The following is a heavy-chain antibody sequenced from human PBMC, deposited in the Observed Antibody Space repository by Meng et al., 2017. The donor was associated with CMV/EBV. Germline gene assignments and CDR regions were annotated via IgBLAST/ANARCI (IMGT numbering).Heavy chain of an antibody. CDR2: IKQDGSEK. V-gene: IGHV3-7*01. J-gene: IGHJ6*02. Sequence: GESLKISCAASGFTFSSYWMSWVRQAPGKGLEWVANIKQDGSEKYHVDSVKGRFTISRDNAKNSLYLQMNSLRAEDTAVYYCAREEDYYGMDVWGQGTTVTVSS. CDR1: GFTFSSYW. CDR3: AREEDYYGMDV.